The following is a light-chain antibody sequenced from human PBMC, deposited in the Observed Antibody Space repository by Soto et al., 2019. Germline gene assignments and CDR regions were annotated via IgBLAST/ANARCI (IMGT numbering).Light chain of an antibody. V-gene: IGKV4-1*01. CDR3: QQYYSTPFT. CDR1: HNILYSSNNENY. J-gene: IGKJ3*01. Sequence: DIVLTQSPDSLAVSLGERGTINCKSSHNILYSSNNENYLAWYQQKPGQPPKLLIYWASTRESGAPDRFSGSGSGTDFTLTISSLQAEDVAVYYCQQYYSTPFTVGPGTKVDIK. CDR2: WAS.